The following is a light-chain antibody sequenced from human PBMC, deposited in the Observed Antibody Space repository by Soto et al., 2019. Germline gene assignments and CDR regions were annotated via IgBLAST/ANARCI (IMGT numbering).Light chain of an antibody. V-gene: IGLV2-14*03. Sequence: QSALTQPASVSGSPGRSVTISCTGTSSDVGDFNYVSWYQQLPGISTKLIIYYVTNRPSGISYRFSDSKSGSTASLTISGLQAEDDSDYYCRSYSSSPTHLVFGGGTKLTVL. J-gene: IGLJ2*01. CDR3: RSYSSSPTHLV. CDR1: SSDVGDFNY. CDR2: YVT.